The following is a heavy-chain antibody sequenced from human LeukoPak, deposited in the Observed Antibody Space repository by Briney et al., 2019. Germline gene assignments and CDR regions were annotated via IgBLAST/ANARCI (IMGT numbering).Heavy chain of an antibody. D-gene: IGHD3-3*01. V-gene: IGHV1-18*01. CDR3: ARDRSPDFWSGDYRDAFDI. Sequence: ASVKVSCKASGYTFSSYGISWVRQAPGQGLEWMGWISGYNGNTNSAQKLQGRVSMTTDTSTSTAYVELRSLRSDDTAVYYCARDRSPDFWSGDYRDAFDIWGRGTMVTVSS. J-gene: IGHJ3*02. CDR2: ISGYNGNT. CDR1: GYTFSSYG.